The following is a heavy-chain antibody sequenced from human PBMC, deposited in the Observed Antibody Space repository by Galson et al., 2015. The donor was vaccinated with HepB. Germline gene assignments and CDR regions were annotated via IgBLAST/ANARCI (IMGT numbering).Heavy chain of an antibody. V-gene: IGHV4-59*01. Sequence: SETLSLTCTVSGGSISSYYWSWIRQPPGKGLEWIGYIYYSGSTNYNPSLKSRVTISVDTSKNQFSLKLSSVTAADTAVYYCARGDSDYGDYVGFDYWGQGTLVTVSS. CDR2: IYYSGST. CDR3: ARGDSDYGDYVGFDY. J-gene: IGHJ4*02. D-gene: IGHD4-17*01. CDR1: GGSISSYY.